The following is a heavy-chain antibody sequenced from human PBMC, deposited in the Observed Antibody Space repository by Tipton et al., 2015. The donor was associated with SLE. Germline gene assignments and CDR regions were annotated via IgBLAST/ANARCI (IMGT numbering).Heavy chain of an antibody. CDR2: TYYRSKWFN. Sequence: GLVKPSQSLSLSCAISGDSISSNSAAWNWIRQSPTRGLEWLGRTYYRSKWFNDYAVSVKGRITINADPSTNQFSLQLSSMTPEDTAAYYCVATVNAFDIWGQGTMVTVSA. J-gene: IGHJ3*02. CDR1: GDSISSNSAA. CDR3: VATVNAFDI. V-gene: IGHV6-1*01.